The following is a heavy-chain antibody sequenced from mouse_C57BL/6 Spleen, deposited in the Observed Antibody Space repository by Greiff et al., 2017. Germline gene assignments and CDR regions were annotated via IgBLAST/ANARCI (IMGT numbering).Heavy chain of an antibody. CDR1: GYSFTDYN. D-gene: IGHD1-1*01. V-gene: IGHV1-39*01. J-gene: IGHJ1*03. Sequence: QLQQSGPELVKPGASVKISCKASGYSFTDYNMNWVKQSKGKSLEWIGVINPNYGTTSYNQKFKGKATLTVDQSSSTAYMQLNSLTSEDSAVYYCAREGELSGSSFYWYFDVWGTGTTVTVSS. CDR2: INPNYGTT. CDR3: AREGELSGSSFYWYFDV.